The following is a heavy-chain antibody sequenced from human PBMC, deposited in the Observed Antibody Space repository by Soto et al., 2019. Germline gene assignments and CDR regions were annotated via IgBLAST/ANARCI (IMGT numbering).Heavy chain of an antibody. J-gene: IGHJ6*02. CDR3: ARDAYSSSSYFNYDGLDV. CDR2: ISYDGSNK. CDR1: GFTFSSCS. Sequence: QVQLVESGGGVVQPGRSLRLSCAASGFTFSSCSMHWVRQAPGKGLEWVALISYDGSNKYYADSVKGRVTISRDNSKNTLYLQMNSVTTEDTAVFFCARDAYSSSSYFNYDGLDVWGQGTTVTVSS. V-gene: IGHV3-30-3*01. D-gene: IGHD6-6*01.